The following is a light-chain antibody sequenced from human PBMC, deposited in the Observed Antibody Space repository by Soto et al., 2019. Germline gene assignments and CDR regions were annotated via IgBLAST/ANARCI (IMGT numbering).Light chain of an antibody. Sequence: ETVLTQSPGTLSFSPGDRATLSCRASQSVSRNYLAWYQQKPGQAPRLLIHGASIRATGIPDRISGSGSETDFTLIISRLEPEDFAVYYCQQYASSPITFGQGTRLEIK. CDR1: QSVSRNY. CDR3: QQYASSPIT. CDR2: GAS. J-gene: IGKJ5*01. V-gene: IGKV3-20*01.